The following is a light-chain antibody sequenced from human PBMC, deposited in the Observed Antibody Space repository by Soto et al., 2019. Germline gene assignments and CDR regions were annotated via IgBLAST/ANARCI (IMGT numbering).Light chain of an antibody. J-gene: IGLJ3*02. V-gene: IGLV2-18*02. CDR1: SRDVGSYNR. Sequence: QSALTQPPSVSGSPGQSVTISCTGTSRDVGSYNRVSWYQQPPGTAPKLMICQVSNRPSGVPDRFSGSKSGNTASLTISGLQAEYEADYYCSSYTSSGTWVFGGGTKVTVL. CDR2: QVS. CDR3: SSYTSSGTWV.